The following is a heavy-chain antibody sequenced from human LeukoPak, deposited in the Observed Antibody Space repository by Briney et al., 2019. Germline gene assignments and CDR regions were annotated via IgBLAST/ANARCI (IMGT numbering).Heavy chain of an antibody. V-gene: IGHV3-30*02. CDR3: AKDRIAVRPGWFDP. J-gene: IGHJ5*02. CDR1: GFTFSSYV. Sequence: AGGSLRLSCAASGFTFSSYVIHWVRQAPGKGLEWVAFILYDGSNKYYADSVKGRFTISRDNSKNTLYLQMDSLRADDTAVYYCAKDRIAVRPGWFDPWGQGTLVTVSS. D-gene: IGHD6-6*01. CDR2: ILYDGSNK.